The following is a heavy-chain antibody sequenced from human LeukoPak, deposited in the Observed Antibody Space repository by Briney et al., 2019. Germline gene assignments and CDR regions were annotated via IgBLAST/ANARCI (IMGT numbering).Heavy chain of an antibody. CDR1: GYFISNAYY. CDR3: ARIAAAGTSVGIN. Sequence: SETLSLTCAVSGYFISNAYYWGWIRQPPGKGLEWIGSIYHSGSTYYNPSLKSRVTILVDTSKNQFSLKLSSVTAADTAVYYCARIAAAGTSVGINWGQGTLVTVSS. D-gene: IGHD6-13*01. J-gene: IGHJ4*02. CDR2: IYHSGST. V-gene: IGHV4-38-2*01.